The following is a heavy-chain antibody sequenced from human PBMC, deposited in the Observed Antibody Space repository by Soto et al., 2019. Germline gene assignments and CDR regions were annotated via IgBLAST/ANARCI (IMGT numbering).Heavy chain of an antibody. J-gene: IGHJ6*02. CDR2: ISYDGSNK. D-gene: IGHD6-19*01. CDR1: GFTFSSYA. V-gene: IGHV3-30-3*01. CDR3: AREAVAEYYYYGMDV. Sequence: PGGSLRLSCAASGFTFSSYAMHWVRQAPGKGLEWVAVISYDGSNKYYADSVKGRFTISRDNSKNTLYLQMNSLRAEDTAVYYCAREAVAEYYYYGMDVWGQGTTVTVSS.